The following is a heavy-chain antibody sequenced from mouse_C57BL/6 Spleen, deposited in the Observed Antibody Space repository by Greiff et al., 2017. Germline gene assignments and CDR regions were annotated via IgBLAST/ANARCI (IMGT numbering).Heavy chain of an antibody. V-gene: IGHV1-62-2*01. CDR1: GYTFTEYT. J-gene: IGHJ3*01. Sequence: QVQLQQSGAELVKPGASVKLSCKASGYTFTEYTMHWVKQRSGQGLEWIGWFYPGSGSTKYNEKFKDKATLTADKSSSTVYMELSRLTSEDSAVYCGASHEDNWDPPWFAYWGQGTLVTVSA. CDR3: ASHEDNWDPPWFAY. D-gene: IGHD4-1*01. CDR2: FYPGSGST.